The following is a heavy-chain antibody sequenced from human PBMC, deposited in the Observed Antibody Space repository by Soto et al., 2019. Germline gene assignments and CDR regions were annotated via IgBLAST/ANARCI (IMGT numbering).Heavy chain of an antibody. D-gene: IGHD2-15*01. CDR3: ARDAPSVVALDS. Sequence: QVQLQESGPGLVKPSQTLSLTCTVSGGSISSGNYYWTWIRQHPGKGLEWIGYIYYTGSTYYNPSLESRVTISVDTSKNQFSLKLTSVTAADTAVYYCARDAPSVVALDSWGQGTLVTVSS. V-gene: IGHV4-31*03. J-gene: IGHJ5*01. CDR2: IYYTGST. CDR1: GGSISSGNYY.